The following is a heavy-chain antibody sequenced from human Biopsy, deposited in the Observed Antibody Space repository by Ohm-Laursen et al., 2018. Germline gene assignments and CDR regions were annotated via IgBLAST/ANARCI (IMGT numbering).Heavy chain of an antibody. CDR2: INPMFGTA. J-gene: IGHJ4*02. V-gene: IGHV1-69*06. D-gene: IGHD3-10*01. CDR3: ARDPRYGYGSYFDY. CDR1: GATFSNYA. Sequence: GSSVKVSCKASGATFSNYAINWLRQAPGQGLEWMGGINPMFGTAKYAQRFQGRVTITADKSTSTADMELSSLRSDDTAVYYCARDPRYGYGSYFDYWGQGTLVAVSS.